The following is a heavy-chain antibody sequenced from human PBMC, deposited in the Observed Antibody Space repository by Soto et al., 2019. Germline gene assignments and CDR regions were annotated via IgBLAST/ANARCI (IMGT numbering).Heavy chain of an antibody. J-gene: IGHJ3*02. V-gene: IGHV4-59*08. Sequence: SETLSLTCTVSGGSISSYYWSWIRQPPGKGLEWIGYIYYSGSTNYNPSLKSRVTISVDTSKNQFSLKLSFVTAADTAVYYCARRYCSSTSCYLTDAFDIWGQGTMVTVSS. CDR2: IYYSGST. CDR3: ARRYCSSTSCYLTDAFDI. D-gene: IGHD2-2*01. CDR1: GGSISSYY.